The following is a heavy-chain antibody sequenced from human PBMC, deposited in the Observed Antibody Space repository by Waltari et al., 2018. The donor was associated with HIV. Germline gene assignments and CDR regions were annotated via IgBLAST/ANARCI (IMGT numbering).Heavy chain of an antibody. J-gene: IGHJ3*01. Sequence: EVQLVESGGGAVQPGGSLRLSCVASRFSFSNYEMNWVRQAPGKGLEWVSYINGNGSTINYADSVKGRFTISRDNAKNSLYLRMNCLTAEDTAFYYCARDGHRGVTKRGSSFDLWGEWTMVTVSP. D-gene: IGHD3-16*01. CDR2: INGNGSTI. V-gene: IGHV3-48*03. CDR1: RFSFSNYE. CDR3: ARDGHRGVTKRGSSFDL.